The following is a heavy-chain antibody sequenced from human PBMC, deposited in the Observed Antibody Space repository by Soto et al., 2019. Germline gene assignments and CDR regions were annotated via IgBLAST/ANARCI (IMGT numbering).Heavy chain of an antibody. CDR1: GGSISSSSYY. V-gene: IGHV4-39*01. D-gene: IGHD4-17*01. Sequence: PSETLSLTCTVSGGSISSSSYYWGLIRQPPGKGLEWIGSIYYSGSTYYNPSLKSRVTISVDTSKNQFSLKLSSVTAADTAVYYCARHRLITTVTTYFDYWGQGTLVTVSS. J-gene: IGHJ4*02. CDR3: ARHRLITTVTTYFDY. CDR2: IYYSGST.